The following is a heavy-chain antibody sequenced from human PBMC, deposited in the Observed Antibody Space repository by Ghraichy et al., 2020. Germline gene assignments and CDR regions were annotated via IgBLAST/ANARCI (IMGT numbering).Heavy chain of an antibody. V-gene: IGHV3-48*02. Sequence: GGSLRLSCAASGFTFSSYSMNWVRQAPGKGLEWVSYISSSSSSRYYADSVKGRFTISRDNAKNSLYLQMNSLRDEDAAVYYCARDGSAWSGNYYFDYWGQGTLVTVSS. J-gene: IGHJ4*02. CDR2: ISSSSSSR. CDR1: GFTFSSYS. D-gene: IGHD3-3*01. CDR3: ARDGSAWSGNYYFDY.